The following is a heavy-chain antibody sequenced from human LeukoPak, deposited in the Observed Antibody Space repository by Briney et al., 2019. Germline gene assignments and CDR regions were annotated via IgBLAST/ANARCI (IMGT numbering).Heavy chain of an antibody. V-gene: IGHV4-39*01. D-gene: IGHD5/OR15-5a*01. J-gene: IGHJ5*02. Sequence: PSETLSLTCTVSGGSISSNTYFWGWIRRPPGKGLEWIGSIRYSGSTYYNPSLKSRVTISVDTSKNRFSLNLSSLTAADTAVYYCATSDTVSTYNWFDPWGQGTLVTVS. CDR1: GGSISSNTYF. CDR2: IRYSGST. CDR3: ATSDTVSTYNWFDP.